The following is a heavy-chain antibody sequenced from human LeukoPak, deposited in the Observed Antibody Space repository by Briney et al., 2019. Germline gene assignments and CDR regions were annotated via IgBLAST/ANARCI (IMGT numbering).Heavy chain of an antibody. D-gene: IGHD6-13*01. CDR1: GYSFTSYW. J-gene: IGHJ6*03. CDR3: ARVSSSSRHYYYYMDV. V-gene: IGHV5-51*01. Sequence: NLGESLKISCKGSGYSFTSYWLGWVRQMPGKGLEWMVIIYPGDSDTRYSPSFQGQVTISADKSISTAYLQWSSLKASDTAMYYCARVSSSSRHYYYYMDVWGKGTTVTVSS. CDR2: IYPGDSDT.